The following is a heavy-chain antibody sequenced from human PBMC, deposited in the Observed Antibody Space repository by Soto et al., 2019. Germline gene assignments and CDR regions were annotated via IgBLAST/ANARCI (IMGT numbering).Heavy chain of an antibody. D-gene: IGHD3-10*01. V-gene: IGHV4-34*01. J-gene: IGHJ4*02. Sequence: PSETLSLTCAVYGGSFSGYYWSWIRQPPGMGLEWIGEINHSGSTNYNPSLKSRVTISVDTSKNQFSLKLSSVTAADTAVYYCASTGFIYYGSGSYYNPKRYYFDYWGQGTLVTVSS. CDR1: GGSFSGYY. CDR2: INHSGST. CDR3: ASTGFIYYGSGSYYNPKRYYFDY.